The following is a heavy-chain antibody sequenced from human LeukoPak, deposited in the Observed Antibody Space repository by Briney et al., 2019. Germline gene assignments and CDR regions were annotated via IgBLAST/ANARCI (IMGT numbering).Heavy chain of an antibody. CDR3: ARGYDSSGYSYLDY. J-gene: IGHJ4*02. Sequence: GGSREISCKGSGYSFTSYWISLVRQVAGKGLEWMGIIYPGDSDTRYSPSFQGQVTISADKSISTAYLQWSSLKASDTAMYYCARGYDSSGYSYLDYWGQGTLVTVSS. CDR2: IYPGDSDT. V-gene: IGHV5-51*01. D-gene: IGHD3-22*01. CDR1: GYSFTSYW.